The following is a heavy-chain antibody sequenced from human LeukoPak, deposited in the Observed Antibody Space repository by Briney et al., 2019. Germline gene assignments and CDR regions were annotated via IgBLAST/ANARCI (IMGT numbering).Heavy chain of an antibody. CDR3: AKGGSSSWFTYYYYGMDV. J-gene: IGHJ6*02. V-gene: IGHV3-30*18. CDR2: ISYDGSNK. Sequence: QPGGSLRLSCAASGFTFSSYGMHWVRQAPGKGLEWVAVISYDGSNKYYADSVKGRFTISRDNSKNTLYLQMNSLRAEDTAVYYCAKGGSSSWFTYYYYGMDVWGQGTTVTVSS. D-gene: IGHD6-13*01. CDR1: GFTFSSYG.